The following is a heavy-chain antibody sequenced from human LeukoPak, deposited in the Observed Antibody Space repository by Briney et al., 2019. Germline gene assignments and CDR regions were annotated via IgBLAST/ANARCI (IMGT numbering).Heavy chain of an antibody. CDR2: IYTSGST. D-gene: IGHD4-11*01. Sequence: SETLSLTCTVSGGSISSYYWSWIRQPAGKGLEWIGRIYTSGSTNYNPSLKSRVTMSVDTSKNQFSLKLSSVTAADTAVYYCARELRESTTVTTDNWLDPWGQGTLVTVSS. V-gene: IGHV4-4*07. CDR1: GGSISSYY. J-gene: IGHJ5*02. CDR3: ARELRESTTVTTDNWLDP.